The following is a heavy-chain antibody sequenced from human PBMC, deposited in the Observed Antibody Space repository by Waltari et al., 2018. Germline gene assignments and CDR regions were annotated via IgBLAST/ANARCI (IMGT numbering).Heavy chain of an antibody. CDR2: IYYSGST. CDR3: AGAGYYRLGY. CDR1: GGSISSYY. J-gene: IGHJ4*02. D-gene: IGHD3-9*01. Sequence: QVQLQESGPGLVKPSETLSLTCTVSGGSISSYYWSWIRQPPGKGLEWIGYIYYSGSTNYNPSLKSRVTMTRDTSTSTVYMELSSLRSEDTAVYYCAGAGYYRLGYWGQGTLVTVSS. V-gene: IGHV4-59*03.